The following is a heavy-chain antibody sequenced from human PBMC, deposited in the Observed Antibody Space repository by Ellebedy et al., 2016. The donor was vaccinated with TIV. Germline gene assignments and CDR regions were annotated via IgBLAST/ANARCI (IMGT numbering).Heavy chain of an antibody. CDR2: ISSTT. D-gene: IGHD4-17*01. CDR3: AREADYAGYYGMDV. J-gene: IGHJ6*02. Sequence: GESLKISCVASGFSFSSYSMNWVRQAPGKGLEWVSYISSTTYYTDSVKGRFTISRDNAKNSLYLQMNSLRDEDTAVYYCAREADYAGYYGMDVWGQGTTVTVSS. V-gene: IGHV3-48*02. CDR1: GFSFSSYS.